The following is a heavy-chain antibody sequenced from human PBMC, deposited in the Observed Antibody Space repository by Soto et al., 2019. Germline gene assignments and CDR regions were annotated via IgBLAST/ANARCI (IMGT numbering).Heavy chain of an antibody. J-gene: IGHJ6*02. D-gene: IGHD2-15*01. CDR1: GGPIRSYNW. CDR2: IHHDGGT. CDR3: ARMPSSCCAMDV. Sequence: QVQLQESGPGLVEPAGTLSLTCAVSGGPIRSYNWWSWVRQPPGKGLEWIGEIHHDGGTNYNTSLKTRVTISADNAKHHLSLDLNSVPAADTAIYYCARMPSSCCAMDVWGQGTTVTVSS. V-gene: IGHV4-4*02.